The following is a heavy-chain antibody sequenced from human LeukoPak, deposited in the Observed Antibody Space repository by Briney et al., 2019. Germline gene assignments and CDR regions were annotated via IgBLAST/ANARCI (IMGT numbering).Heavy chain of an antibody. J-gene: IGHJ6*02. CDR3: AASRGADEYYYYGMDV. Sequence: TLVKVCWKAVGVAFTSSAMRWVRQAGGQRLGALGWSVVGSGNTNDAQKFEETVTITRHMSTSTAYMELSSLRSEDTSVYSCAASRGADEYYYYGMDVWGQGTTVTVSS. CDR1: GVAFTSSA. CDR2: SVVGSGNT. D-gene: IGHD6-19*01. V-gene: IGHV1-58*02.